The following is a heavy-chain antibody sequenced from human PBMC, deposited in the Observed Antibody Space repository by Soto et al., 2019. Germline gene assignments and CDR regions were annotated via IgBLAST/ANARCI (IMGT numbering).Heavy chain of an antibody. CDR2: INHSGST. Sequence: QVQLQQWGAGLLKPSETLSFTCAVYGGSFSGYYWSWIRQPPGKWLEWIGEINHSGSTNYNPTLKSRVTILVDTSKYQFSLKLSSVTAADTAVYYCALGTAAAAIGGRNLDYWGQCLLVTVS. CDR3: ALGTAAAAIGGRNLDY. J-gene: IGHJ4*02. CDR1: GGSFSGYY. V-gene: IGHV4-34*01. D-gene: IGHD6-13*01.